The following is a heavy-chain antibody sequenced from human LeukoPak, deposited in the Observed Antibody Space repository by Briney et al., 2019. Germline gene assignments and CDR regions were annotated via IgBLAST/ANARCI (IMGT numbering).Heavy chain of an antibody. D-gene: IGHD1-14*01. CDR1: GGSISSYY. Sequence: PSETLSLTCTVSGGSISSYYWSWIRQPPGKGLKWIGYIYYSGSTNYNPSLKSRVTISVDTSKNQFSLKLSSVTAADTAVYYCARLAGTGGVDYWGQGTLVTVSS. CDR3: ARLAGTGGVDY. J-gene: IGHJ4*02. V-gene: IGHV4-59*01. CDR2: IYYSGST.